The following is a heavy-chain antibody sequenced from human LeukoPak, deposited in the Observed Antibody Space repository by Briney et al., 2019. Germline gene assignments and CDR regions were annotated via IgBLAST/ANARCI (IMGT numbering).Heavy chain of an antibody. J-gene: IGHJ3*02. D-gene: IGHD3-22*01. Sequence: SETLSLTCAVYGGSFSGYYWSWIRQPPGKGLEWIGEINHSGSTNYNPSLKSRVTISVDTSKNQFSLKLSSVTAADTAVYYCAREMRRRTYYYDSSGYGNAFDIWGQGTMVTVSS. CDR2: INHSGST. V-gene: IGHV4-34*01. CDR1: GGSFSGYY. CDR3: AREMRRRTYYYDSSGYGNAFDI.